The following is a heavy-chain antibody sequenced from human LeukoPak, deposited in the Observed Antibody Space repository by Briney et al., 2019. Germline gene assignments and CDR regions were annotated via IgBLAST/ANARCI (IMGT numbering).Heavy chain of an antibody. J-gene: IGHJ4*02. D-gene: IGHD5-24*01. V-gene: IGHV3-9*01. Sequence: GRSLRLSCTASGFTFDDFAIHWVRQAPGKGLEWVAGISWNSGIIVYVDSVKGRFTISRDNSKNTLFLQMNSLRVEDTAIYYCAKGISVDGYNFERGADYWGQGNLVTVSS. CDR1: GFTFDDFA. CDR2: ISWNSGII. CDR3: AKGISVDGYNFERGADY.